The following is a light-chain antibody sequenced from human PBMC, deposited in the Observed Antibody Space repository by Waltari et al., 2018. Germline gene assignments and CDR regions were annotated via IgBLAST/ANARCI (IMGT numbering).Light chain of an antibody. J-gene: IGLJ3*02. V-gene: IGLV2-11*01. CDR1: SSDVGRYDY. Sequence: QCALTQPRSVSGSPGQSVTLSCTGTSSDVGRYDYVSSYNHRPATAPKVMVYEVSMRPSRFPDRFSGSKSGNTASLTISGLQAEDEAEYSCCSYAGSHSWVFGGETRLTVL. CDR3: CSYAGSHSWV. CDR2: EVS.